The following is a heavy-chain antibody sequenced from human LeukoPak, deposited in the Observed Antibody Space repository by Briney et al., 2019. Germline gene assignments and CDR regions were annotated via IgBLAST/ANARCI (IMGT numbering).Heavy chain of an antibody. J-gene: IGHJ4*02. CDR3: ARVAAGHFDY. D-gene: IGHD6-13*01. CDR1: GGSMSNYY. CDR2: IYYSGST. Sequence: SSETLSLTCTVSGGSMSNYYWSWIRQPPGKGLEWIGYIYYSGSTNYNPSLKSRVTISVDTSKNQFSLKMTSVTAADTAVYYCARVAAGHFDYWGQGTLVTVSS. V-gene: IGHV4-59*12.